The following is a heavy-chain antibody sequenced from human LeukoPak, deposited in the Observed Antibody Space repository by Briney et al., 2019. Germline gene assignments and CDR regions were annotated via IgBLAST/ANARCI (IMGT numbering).Heavy chain of an antibody. D-gene: IGHD6-6*01. CDR2: TSGPGGSR. J-gene: IGHJ4*02. CDR3: AKKVGLVSAPLYYFDL. V-gene: IGHV3-23*01. CDR1: GFTFSSYA. Sequence: GGSLRLSCAASGFTFSSYAMSWVRQAPGRGLEWVSATSGPGGSRDYADSVKGRFTISRDNSKNTLYLQMNSLRAEYTAIYYCAKKVGLVSAPLYYFDLWGQGTLVTVSS.